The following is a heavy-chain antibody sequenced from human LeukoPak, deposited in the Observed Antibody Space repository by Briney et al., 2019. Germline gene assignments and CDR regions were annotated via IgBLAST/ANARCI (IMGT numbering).Heavy chain of an antibody. Sequence: ASVKVSCKASGYTFTSYYMHWVRQAPGQGLEWMGIINPSGGSTSYAQKFQGRVTMTRDTSTSTVYMELSSLRSEDTAVYSCAKVGCSTVTCIPDRRDLDHWGQGTLVTVSS. J-gene: IGHJ4*02. CDR3: AKVGCSTVTCIPDRRDLDH. CDR1: GYTFTSYY. V-gene: IGHV1-46*01. CDR2: INPSGGST. D-gene: IGHD2-2*01.